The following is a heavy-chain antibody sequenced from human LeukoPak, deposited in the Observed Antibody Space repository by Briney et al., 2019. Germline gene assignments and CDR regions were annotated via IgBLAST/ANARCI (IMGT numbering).Heavy chain of an antibody. V-gene: IGHV3-53*01. CDR2: IYSGGST. D-gene: IGHD3-10*01. Sequence: SGGSLRLSCSASGFTVSNNYMSWVRQAPGKGLEWVSLIYSGGSTYYADSVKGRFTISRDNSMNTLYLQMNSLRAEDTAMYYCARGLRRDKYGSDYWGQGTLVTVSS. J-gene: IGHJ4*02. CDR1: GFTVSNNY. CDR3: ARGLRRDKYGSDY.